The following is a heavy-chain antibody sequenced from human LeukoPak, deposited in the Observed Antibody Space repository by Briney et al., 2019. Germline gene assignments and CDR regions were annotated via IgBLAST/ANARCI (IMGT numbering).Heavy chain of an antibody. CDR1: GYTFTGYY. J-gene: IGHJ4*02. V-gene: IGHV1-2*02. Sequence: ASVKVSCKASGYTFTGYYMHCVRQAPGQGLEWMGWINPNSGGTNYAQKFQGRVTMTRDTSISTAYMELSRLRSDDTAVYYCARTGTVDTAIGDYWGQGTLVTVSS. D-gene: IGHD5-18*01. CDR2: INPNSGGT. CDR3: ARTGTVDTAIGDY.